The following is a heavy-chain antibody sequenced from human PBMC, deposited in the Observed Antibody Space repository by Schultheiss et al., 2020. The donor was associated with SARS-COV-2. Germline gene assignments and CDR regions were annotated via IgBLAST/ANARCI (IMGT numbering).Heavy chain of an antibody. CDR1: GFTFSSYA. J-gene: IGHJ5*02. Sequence: GGSLRLSCAASGFTFSSYAMHWVRQAPGKGLEYVSAISSNGGSTYYADSVKGRFTISRDNAKNSLYLQMNSLKTEDTAVYYCTTDLVYGSGSYYGLHWFDPWGQGTLVTVSS. D-gene: IGHD3-10*01. V-gene: IGHV3-64*04. CDR3: TTDLVYGSGSYYGLHWFDP. CDR2: ISSNGGST.